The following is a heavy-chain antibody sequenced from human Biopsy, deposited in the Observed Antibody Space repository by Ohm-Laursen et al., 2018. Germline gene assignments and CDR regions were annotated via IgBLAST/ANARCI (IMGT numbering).Heavy chain of an antibody. V-gene: IGHV3-33*08. CDR1: GFNFGNYD. D-gene: IGHD3-10*01. CDR2: TWDDGSHQ. Sequence: SLRLSCAASGFNFGNYDMHWVRQAPDKGLEWVALTWDDGSHQYYADSVKGRFTISRDNSKNSLYLHINTLRVEDTAVYYCVTDRLDDITKVRGIMTDWGQGTLVIVSS. J-gene: IGHJ4*02. CDR3: VTDRLDDITKVRGIMTD.